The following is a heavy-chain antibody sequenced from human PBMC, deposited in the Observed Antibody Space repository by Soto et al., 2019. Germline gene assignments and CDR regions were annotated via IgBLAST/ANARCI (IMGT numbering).Heavy chain of an antibody. CDR3: AKTSSSSTFDY. CDR1: GFTFSSYA. D-gene: IGHD6-6*01. CDR2: ISGSDDST. J-gene: IGHJ4*02. V-gene: IGHV3-23*01. Sequence: EVQPLESGGGLVQPGESLRLSCAASGFTFSSYAMSWVRQAPGKGLEWVSVISGSDDSTYYADSVKGRFTISRDNSKNTLYLQMNSLRAEDSAVYYCAKTSSSSTFDYWGQGTLVTVSS.